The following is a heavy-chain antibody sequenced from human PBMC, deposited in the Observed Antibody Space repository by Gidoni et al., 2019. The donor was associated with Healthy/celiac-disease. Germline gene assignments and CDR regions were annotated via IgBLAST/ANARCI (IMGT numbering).Heavy chain of an antibody. CDR1: GYSFTSYW. J-gene: IGHJ6*04. CDR2: IDPSDSYT. Sequence: EVQLVQSGAAVKKPGESLRLSCKGSGYSFTSYWIRWVRQMPGKGLEWMGRIDPSDSYTNYSPSFQGHVTISADKSISTAYLQWSSLKASDTAMYYCARVRGDYYYYGMDVWGKGTTVTVSS. V-gene: IGHV5-10-1*03. CDR3: ARVRGDYYYYGMDV.